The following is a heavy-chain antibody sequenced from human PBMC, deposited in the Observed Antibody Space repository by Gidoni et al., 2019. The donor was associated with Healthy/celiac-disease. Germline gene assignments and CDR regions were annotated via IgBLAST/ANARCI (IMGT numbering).Heavy chain of an antibody. CDR3: AKGSHLYSLYGMDV. CDR1: GFTFDDYA. D-gene: IGHD4-4*01. CDR2: ISWNSGSI. Sequence: EVQLVESGGGLVQPGRSLRLSCAASGFTFDDYAMHWVRQAPGKGLEWVSGISWNSGSIGYADSVKGRFTISRDNAKNSLYLQMNSLRAEDTALYYCAKGSHLYSLYGMDVWGQGTTVTVSS. J-gene: IGHJ6*02. V-gene: IGHV3-9*01.